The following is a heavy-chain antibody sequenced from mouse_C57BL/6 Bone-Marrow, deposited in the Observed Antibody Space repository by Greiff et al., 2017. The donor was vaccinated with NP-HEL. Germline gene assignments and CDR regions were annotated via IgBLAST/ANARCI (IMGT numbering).Heavy chain of an antibody. J-gene: IGHJ2*01. CDR3: ARGIYYGSSFVVYFDY. D-gene: IGHD1-1*01. V-gene: IGHV3-8*01. CDR1: GYSITSDY. CDR2: ISYSGST. Sequence: EVKLMESGPGLAKPSQTLSLTCSVTGYSITSDYWNWIRKFPGNKLEYMGYISYSGSTYYNPSLKSRISITRDTSKNQYYLQLNSVTTEDTATYYCARGIYYGSSFVVYFDYWGQGTTLTVSS.